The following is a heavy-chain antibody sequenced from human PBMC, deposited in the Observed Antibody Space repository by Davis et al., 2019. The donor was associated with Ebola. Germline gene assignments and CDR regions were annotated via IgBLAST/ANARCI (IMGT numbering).Heavy chain of an antibody. J-gene: IGHJ4*02. CDR1: GYTFTSYG. V-gene: IGHV1-18*01. CDR3: ARDLTDDILTGYLDY. CDR2: ISAYNGNT. Sequence: AASVKVSCKASGYTFTSYGISWVRQAPGQGLEWMGWISAYNGNTNYAQKLQGRVTMTTDTSTSTAYMELRSLRSDDTAVYYCARDLTDDILTGYLDYWGQGTLVTVSS. D-gene: IGHD3-9*01.